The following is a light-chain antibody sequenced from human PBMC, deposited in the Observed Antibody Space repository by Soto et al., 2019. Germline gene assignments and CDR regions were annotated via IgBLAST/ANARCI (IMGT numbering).Light chain of an antibody. CDR1: QSVSSSY. CDR3: QQYGSSPIT. Sequence: EIVMTQSPATLSVSQGERATLSCSASQSVSSSYLAWYQQKAGQAPRLLIYGASSRATGIPDRFSGSGSGTDFTLTISRLEPEDFAVYYCQQYGSSPITFGQGTRLEIK. CDR2: GAS. V-gene: IGKV3-20*01. J-gene: IGKJ5*01.